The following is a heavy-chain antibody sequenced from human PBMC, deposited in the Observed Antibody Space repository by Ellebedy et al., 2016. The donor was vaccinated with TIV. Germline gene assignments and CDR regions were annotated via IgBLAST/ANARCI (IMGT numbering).Heavy chain of an antibody. Sequence: PGGSLRLSCTASGFTFGDYAMNWVRQAPGKGLEWVSSISSSSSYIYYADSVKGRFTISRDNAKNSLYLQMNSLRAEDTAVYYCARLLRGDPPGYYYGMDVWGQGTTVTVSS. D-gene: IGHD3-10*01. V-gene: IGHV3-21*01. CDR2: ISSSSSYI. J-gene: IGHJ6*02. CDR1: GFTFGDYA. CDR3: ARLLRGDPPGYYYGMDV.